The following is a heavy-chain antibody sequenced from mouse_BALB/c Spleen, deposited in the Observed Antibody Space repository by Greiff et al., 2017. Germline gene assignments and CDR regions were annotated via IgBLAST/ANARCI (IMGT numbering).Heavy chain of an antibody. CDR3: SVIYDGYFYAMDY. Sequence: QVQLQQSGAELMKPGASVKISCKATGYTFSSYWIEWVKQRPGHGLEWIGEILPGSGSTNYNEKFKGKATFTADTSSNTAYMQLSSLTSEDSAVYYCSVIYDGYFYAMDYWGQGTSVTVSS. CDR2: ILPGSGST. CDR1: GYTFSSYW. J-gene: IGHJ4*01. D-gene: IGHD2-3*01. V-gene: IGHV1-9*01.